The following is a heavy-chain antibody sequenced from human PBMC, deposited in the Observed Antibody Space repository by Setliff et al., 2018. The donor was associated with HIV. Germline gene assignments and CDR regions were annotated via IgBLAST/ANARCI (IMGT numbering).Heavy chain of an antibody. CDR1: GFAFSDNP. V-gene: IGHV3-48*01. CDR3: AKSFIVVKDAFDI. CDR2: IRGKSDII. D-gene: IGHD3-22*01. J-gene: IGHJ3*02. Sequence: GGSLRLSCVASSGFAFSDNPMNWVRQAPGKGLEWISHIRGKSDIIKYAESVMGRFTISRDNAKNSLYLEMNSLRAEDTAIYHCAKSFIVVKDAFDIWGQGTMVTVSS.